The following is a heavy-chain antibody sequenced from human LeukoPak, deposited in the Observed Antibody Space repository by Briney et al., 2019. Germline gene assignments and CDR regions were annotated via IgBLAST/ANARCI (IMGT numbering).Heavy chain of an antibody. CDR1: GFTFNTLW. Sequence: GGSLRLSCAASGFTFNTLWMSWVRQTPGKGLEWVANIKEDGTKKYYVDSVKGRFTISRDNAENSLYLQMNSLRAEDTAVYYCARDAAGYDPWGQGTLVTVSS. CDR3: ARDAAGYDP. J-gene: IGHJ5*02. CDR2: IKEDGTKK. D-gene: IGHD6-13*01. V-gene: IGHV3-7*01.